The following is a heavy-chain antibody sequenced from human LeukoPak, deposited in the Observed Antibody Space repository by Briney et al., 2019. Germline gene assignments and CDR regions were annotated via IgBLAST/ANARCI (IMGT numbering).Heavy chain of an antibody. V-gene: IGHV3-53*01. CDR1: GLTVSSNC. J-gene: IGHJ5*02. CDR2: IYSGGNT. D-gene: IGHD3-10*01. Sequence: GSLRLSCAASGLTVSSNCMSWVRQAPGKGLEWVSFIYSGGNTYYADSVKGRFTISRDNSKNTVHLQMNSLRAEDTAVYYCASGRITMVREKNWFDPWGQGTLVTVSS. CDR3: ASGRITMVREKNWFDP.